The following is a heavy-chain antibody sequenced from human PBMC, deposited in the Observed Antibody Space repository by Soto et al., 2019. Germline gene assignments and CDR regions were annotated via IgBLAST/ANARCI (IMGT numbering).Heavy chain of an antibody. CDR1: GYTFTSYG. D-gene: IGHD3-10*01. Sequence: SVKVSCKASGYTFTSYGISWVRQAPGQGLEWMGGIIPIFGTANYAQKFQGRVTITADESTSTAYMELSSLRSEDTAVYYCARDVEYYGSGSYYPYYFDYWGQGTLVTVSS. CDR2: IIPIFGTA. CDR3: ARDVEYYGSGSYYPYYFDY. V-gene: IGHV1-69*13. J-gene: IGHJ4*02.